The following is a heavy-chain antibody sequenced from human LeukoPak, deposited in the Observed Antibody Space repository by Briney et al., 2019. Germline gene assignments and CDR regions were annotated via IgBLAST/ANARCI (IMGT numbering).Heavy chain of an antibody. CDR2: ISWNSGSI. CDR3: AKAHRDYYDSSGAYYFDY. CDR1: GFTFDDYA. D-gene: IGHD3-22*01. Sequence: PGGSLRLSCAASGFTFDDYAMHWVRQAPGKGLEWVSGISWNSGSIGYADSVKGRFTISRDNAKNSLYPQMNSLRAEDTALYYCAKAHRDYYDSSGAYYFDYWGQGTLVTVSS. V-gene: IGHV3-9*01. J-gene: IGHJ4*02.